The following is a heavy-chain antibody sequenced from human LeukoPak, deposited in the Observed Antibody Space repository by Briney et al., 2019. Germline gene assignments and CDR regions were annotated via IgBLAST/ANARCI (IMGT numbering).Heavy chain of an antibody. J-gene: IGHJ4*02. CDR2: IYHSGST. D-gene: IGHD1-26*01. V-gene: IGHV4-4*02. Sequence: ASGTLSLTCAASGGSISSSNWWSWVRQPPGKGLEWIGEIYHSGSTNYNPSLKSRVTISVDKSKNQFSLKLSSVTAADTAVYYCASIASQAGIVGFDYWGQGTLVTVSS. CDR1: GGSISSSNW. CDR3: ASIASQAGIVGFDY.